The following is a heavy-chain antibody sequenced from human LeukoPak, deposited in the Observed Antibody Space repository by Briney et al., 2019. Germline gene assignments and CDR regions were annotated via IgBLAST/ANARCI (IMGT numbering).Heavy chain of an antibody. CDR1: GFTFDDYT. CDR2: ISWDGDNT. D-gene: IGHD2/OR15-2a*01. V-gene: IGHV3-43*01. Sequence: GGSLRLSCAASGFTFDDYTMHWVRQAPGKGLEWASLISWDGDNTYYADSVKGRFTISRDNIKNSLYLQMDSLRTEDTALYYCAKALSHPPPHDAFDIWGQGTMVTVSS. J-gene: IGHJ3*02. CDR3: AKALSHPPPHDAFDI.